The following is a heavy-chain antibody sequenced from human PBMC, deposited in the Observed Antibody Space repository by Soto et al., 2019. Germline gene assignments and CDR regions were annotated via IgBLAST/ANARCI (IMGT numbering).Heavy chain of an antibody. J-gene: IGHJ5*02. CDR1: GFTFSSYA. V-gene: IGHV3-23*01. CDR2: ISGSGGST. D-gene: IGHD6-13*01. CDR3: AKGGQQQLVFGGWFDP. Sequence: GGSLRLSCAASGFTFSSYAMSWVRQAPGKGLEWVSAISGSGGSTYYADSVKGRFTISRDNSKNTLYLQMNSLRAEDTAVYYCAKGGQQQLVFGGWFDPWGQGTLVTVSS.